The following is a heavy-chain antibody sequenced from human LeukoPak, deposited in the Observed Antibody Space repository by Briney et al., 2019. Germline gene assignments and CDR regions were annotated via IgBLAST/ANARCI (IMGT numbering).Heavy chain of an antibody. CDR2: ISSSSSYI. CDR1: GFTFSGYS. V-gene: IGHV3-21*01. J-gene: IGHJ4*02. Sequence: GGSLRLSCAASGFTFSGYSMNWVRQAPGKGLEWVSSISSSSSYIYYADSVKGRFTISRDNAKNSLYLQMNSLRAEDTGVYYCATDRNSGKYYDYWGQGTLVTVSS. CDR3: ATDRNSGKYYDY. D-gene: IGHD1-26*01.